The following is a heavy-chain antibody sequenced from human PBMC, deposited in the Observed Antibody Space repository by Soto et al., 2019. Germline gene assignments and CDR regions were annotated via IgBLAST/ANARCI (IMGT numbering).Heavy chain of an antibody. CDR1: GLTVSSNY. Sequence: EVQLVESGGGLVQPGGSLRLSCAASGLTVSSNYMSWVRQAPGKGLEWLSVIYSDGTTYYGDSVKGRFTISRDNSNNTLYLQMTSRRAEAAAVYYCARAAGLYWGQGTLVSVSS. J-gene: IGHJ4*02. CDR2: IYSDGTT. CDR3: ARAAGLY. V-gene: IGHV3-66*01.